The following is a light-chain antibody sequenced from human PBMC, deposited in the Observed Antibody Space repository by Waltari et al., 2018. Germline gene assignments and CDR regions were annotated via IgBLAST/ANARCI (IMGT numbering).Light chain of an antibody. CDR3: SSYSYSSGTLVI. CDR1: SSHIGGYNY. J-gene: IGLJ2*01. V-gene: IGLV2-14*01. Sequence: QSALPQPASVSGSPGESITISCTGTSSHIGGYNYVSWSHQHPGQAPELIFLEVTNRPSGVSHRFSGSKSANPASLTISALQADDEADYYCSSYSYSSGTLVIFGGGTRLTVL. CDR2: EVT.